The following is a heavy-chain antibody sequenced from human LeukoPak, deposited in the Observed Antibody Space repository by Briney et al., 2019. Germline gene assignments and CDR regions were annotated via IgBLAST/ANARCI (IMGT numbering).Heavy chain of an antibody. CDR2: MNPNSGNT. Sequence: ASVKVSCKASGYTFTSYDINWVRQATGQGLEWMGWMNPNSGNTGYAQKFQGRVAMTRNTSISTAYMELSRLRSEDTAMYYCAREGLNMIRGVIPKEAWGWFDPWGQGTLVTVSS. V-gene: IGHV1-8*01. CDR3: AREGLNMIRGVIPKEAWGWFDP. CDR1: GYTFTSYD. D-gene: IGHD3-10*01. J-gene: IGHJ5*02.